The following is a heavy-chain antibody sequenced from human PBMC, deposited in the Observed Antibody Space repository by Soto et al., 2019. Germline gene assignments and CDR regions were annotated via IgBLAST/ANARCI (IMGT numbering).Heavy chain of an antibody. CDR3: ARTTPGYSSGPLNYYYYYGMDV. Sequence: AASVKVSCKASGYTFTSYYMHWVRQAPGQGLEWMGIINPSGGSTSYAQKFQGRVTMTRDTSTSTVYMELSSLRSEDTAVYYCARTTPGYSSGPLNYYYYYGMDVRGQGTTVTVSS. J-gene: IGHJ6*02. V-gene: IGHV1-46*01. CDR2: INPSGGST. CDR1: GYTFTSYY. D-gene: IGHD5-18*01.